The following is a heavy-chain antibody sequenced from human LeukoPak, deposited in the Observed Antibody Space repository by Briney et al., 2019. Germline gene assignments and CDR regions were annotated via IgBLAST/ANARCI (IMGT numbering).Heavy chain of an antibody. V-gene: IGHV1-2*02. J-gene: IGHJ4*02. Sequence: ASVKVSCTASGYTFTGYYLHWVRQAPGQGLEWVGWINPNSGVTNYAQKFQGRVSMTSDTSISTVYMELSRLGSDDTAVYYCSREDYWAQGTLVTVSS. CDR2: INPNSGVT. CDR3: SREDY. CDR1: GYTFTGYY.